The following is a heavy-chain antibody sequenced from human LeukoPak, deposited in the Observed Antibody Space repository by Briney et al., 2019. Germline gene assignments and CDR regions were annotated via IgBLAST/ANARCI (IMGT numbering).Heavy chain of an antibody. Sequence: PGRSLRLSCAASGFTFSSYAMHWVRQAPGKGLEWVAVISYDGSNKYYADSVKGRFTISRDNSKNTLYLQMNSLRAEDTAVYYCARGLLAAPEVYWGQGTLLTVSS. D-gene: IGHD6-13*01. V-gene: IGHV3-30*14. CDR2: ISYDGSNK. J-gene: IGHJ4*02. CDR3: ARGLLAAPEVY. CDR1: GFTFSSYA.